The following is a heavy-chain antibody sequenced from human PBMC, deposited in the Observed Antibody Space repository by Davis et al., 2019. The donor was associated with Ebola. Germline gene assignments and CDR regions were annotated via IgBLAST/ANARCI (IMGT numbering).Heavy chain of an antibody. Sequence: KISCKGSGYSFTSYWISWVRQMPGKGLEWMGRIDPSDSYTNYSPSFQGHVTISADKSISTAYLQWSSLKASDTAMYYFASQIVVVVAASKTGRFDPWGQGTLVTVSS. CDR1: GYSFTSYW. CDR2: IDPSDSYT. J-gene: IGHJ5*02. D-gene: IGHD2-15*01. V-gene: IGHV5-10-1*01. CDR3: ASQIVVVVAASKTGRFDP.